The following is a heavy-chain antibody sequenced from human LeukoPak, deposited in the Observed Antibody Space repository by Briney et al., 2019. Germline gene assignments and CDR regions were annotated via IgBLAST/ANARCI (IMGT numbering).Heavy chain of an antibody. V-gene: IGHV3-23*01. CDR2: ISGSGGST. D-gene: IGHD3-22*01. CDR1: GFTFINYA. CDR3: AKVPSYAYDSSGSDFDY. J-gene: IGHJ4*02. Sequence: GGSLRLSCAASGFTFINYAMSWVRQAPGKGLEWVSAISGSGGSTYYADSVKGRFSISRDNSKNTLYLKMDSLRAEDTAVYYCAKVPSYAYDSSGSDFDYWGQGTLVTVSS.